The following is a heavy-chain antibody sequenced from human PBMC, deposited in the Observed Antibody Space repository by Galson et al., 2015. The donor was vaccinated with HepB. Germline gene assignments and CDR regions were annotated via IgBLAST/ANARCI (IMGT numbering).Heavy chain of an antibody. CDR2: ISWNSGSI. Sequence: SLRLSCAASGFTFDDYAMHWVRQAPGKGLEWVSGISWNSGSIGYADSVKGRFTISSDNAKNSLYLQMNSLRAEDTALYYCGKDIGDYYDSSGTFDYWGQGTLV. CDR1: GFTFDDYA. J-gene: IGHJ4*02. D-gene: IGHD3-22*01. V-gene: IGHV3-9*01. CDR3: GKDIGDYYDSSGTFDY.